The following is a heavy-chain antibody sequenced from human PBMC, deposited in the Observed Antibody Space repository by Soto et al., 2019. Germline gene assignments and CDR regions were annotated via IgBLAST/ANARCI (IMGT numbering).Heavy chain of an antibody. Sequence: ASVKVSCKASGYTFTSYGISWVRQAPGQGLDWMGWISAYNGNTKYAQDLQGRVTMTRDTSTSTVYMELSSLRSEDTAVYYCARDKQWLVPQYYFDYWAREPWSPSPQ. V-gene: IGHV1-18*04. CDR1: GYTFTSYG. CDR2: ISAYNGNT. CDR3: ARDKQWLVPQYYFDY. J-gene: IGHJ4*02. D-gene: IGHD6-19*01.